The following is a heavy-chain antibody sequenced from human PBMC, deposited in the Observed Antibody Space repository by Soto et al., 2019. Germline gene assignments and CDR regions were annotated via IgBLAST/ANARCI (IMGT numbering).Heavy chain of an antibody. CDR3: AGGRVRGVIRY. D-gene: IGHD3-10*01. CDR2: INHSGST. Sequence: PSETLSLTCAVYGGSFSGYYWSWIRQPPGKGLEWIGEINHSGSTNYNPSLKSRVTISVDTSKNQFSLKLSSVTAADTAVYYCAGGRVRGVIRYWGQGTLVTGSS. CDR1: GGSFSGYY. V-gene: IGHV4-34*01. J-gene: IGHJ4*02.